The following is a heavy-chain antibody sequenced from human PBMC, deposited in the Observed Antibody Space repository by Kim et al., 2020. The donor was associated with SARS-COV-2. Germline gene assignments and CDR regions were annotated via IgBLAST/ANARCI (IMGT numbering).Heavy chain of an antibody. CDR3: ARVGTGTTRWFDP. V-gene: IGHV4-34*01. CDR1: GGSFSGYY. Sequence: SETLSLTCAVYGGSFSGYYWSWIRQPPGKGLEWIGEINHSGSTNYNPSLKSRVTISVDTSKNQFSLKLSSVTAADTAVYYCARVGTGTTRWFDPWGQGTLVTVSS. D-gene: IGHD1-7*01. CDR2: INHSGST. J-gene: IGHJ5*02.